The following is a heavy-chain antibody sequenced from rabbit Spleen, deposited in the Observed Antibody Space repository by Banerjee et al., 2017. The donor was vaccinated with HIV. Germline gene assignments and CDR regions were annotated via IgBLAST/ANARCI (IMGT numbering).Heavy chain of an antibody. J-gene: IGHJ6*01. CDR3: ARDTSSSFSSYGMDL. V-gene: IGHV1S40*01. CDR2: IDTGSSGFT. Sequence: QSLQESGGGLVKSGGTLTLTCKASGFSLSNNYYMCWVRQAPGKGLEWIACIDTGSSGFTYFASWAQGRFTISKTSSTTVTLQMTSLTAADTATYFCARDTSSSFSSYGMDLWGQGTLVTVS. D-gene: IGHD1-1*01. CDR1: GFSLSNNYY.